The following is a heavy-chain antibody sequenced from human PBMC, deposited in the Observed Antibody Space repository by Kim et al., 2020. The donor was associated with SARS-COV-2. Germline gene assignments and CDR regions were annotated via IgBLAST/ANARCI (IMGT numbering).Heavy chain of an antibody. V-gene: IGHV4-34*01. J-gene: IGHJ6*02. Sequence: TPPLKGRVTVSVDTSKNQFALKMSSVPAADTAVYYCARGGHYYYYSGMDVWGQGTTVTVSS. CDR3: ARGGHYYYYSGMDV.